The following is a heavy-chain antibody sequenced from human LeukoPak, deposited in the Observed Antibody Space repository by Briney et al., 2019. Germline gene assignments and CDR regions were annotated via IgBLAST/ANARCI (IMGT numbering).Heavy chain of an antibody. D-gene: IGHD5-24*01. J-gene: IGHJ4*02. Sequence: SETLSLTCTISGASIDSYYWSWIRQPPGKGLEWIGYIYYSGTTNYNPSLKRRVTISVDTSKNQFSLKLSSVTAADTAVYYCARAVGTDGYNLWVYWGQGTLVTVSS. CDR2: IYYSGTT. CDR3: ARAVGTDGYNLWVY. V-gene: IGHV4-59*01. CDR1: GASIDSYY.